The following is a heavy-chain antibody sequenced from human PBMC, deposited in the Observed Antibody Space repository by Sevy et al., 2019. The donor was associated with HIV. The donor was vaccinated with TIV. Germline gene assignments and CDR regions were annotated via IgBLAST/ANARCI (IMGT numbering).Heavy chain of an antibody. Sequence: GGCLRLSCAASGFTISTYWVTWVRQAPGKGLEWVANIKQDGSKKYYVDSIKGRFIVSRDNAKKSLYLEMSSLRAEDTAVYYCARLKLHYDPYYFDLWGQGTLVTVSS. CDR2: IKQDGSKK. D-gene: IGHD3-16*01. V-gene: IGHV3-7*01. J-gene: IGHJ4*02. CDR1: GFTISTYW. CDR3: ARLKLHYDPYYFDL.